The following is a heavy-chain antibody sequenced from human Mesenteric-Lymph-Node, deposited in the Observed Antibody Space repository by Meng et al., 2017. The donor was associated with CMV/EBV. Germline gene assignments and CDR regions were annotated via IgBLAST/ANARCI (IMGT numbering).Heavy chain of an antibody. Sequence: SVTVSCKASGCTFSSYAICWVRQAPGQGLEWMGGIIPIFGTTNYAQKFQGRVTVTTDESTYTAYMELSSLRSEDTAVYYCARIGCDCWSGHDYYVYDGMDVWGQGTMVTVSS. J-gene: IGHJ6*02. CDR2: IIPIFGTT. D-gene: IGHD3-3*01. CDR1: GCTFSSYA. V-gene: IGHV1-69*05. CDR3: ARIGCDCWSGHDYYVYDGMDV.